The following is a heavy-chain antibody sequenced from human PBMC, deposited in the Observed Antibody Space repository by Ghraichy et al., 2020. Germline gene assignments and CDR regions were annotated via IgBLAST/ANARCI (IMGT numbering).Heavy chain of an antibody. Sequence: SQTLSLTCTVSGGSISNYYWSWIRQPPGKGLEWIGYIYYSGSTNYNPSLQSRVTISVDTSKNQFSLKLSSVTAADTAVYYCAGAGWDAAYYYYYMDVWGKGTSVTVSS. CDR1: GGSISNYY. V-gene: IGHV4-59*01. J-gene: IGHJ6*03. CDR3: AGAGWDAAYYYYYMDV. CDR2: IYYSGST. D-gene: IGHD1-26*01.